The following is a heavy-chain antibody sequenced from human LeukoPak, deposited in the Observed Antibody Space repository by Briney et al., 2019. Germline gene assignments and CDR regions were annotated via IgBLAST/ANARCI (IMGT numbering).Heavy chain of an antibody. V-gene: IGHV3-15*01. D-gene: IGHD4-23*01. J-gene: IGHJ4*02. Sequence: GGSLRLSCVVSGLTFGNAWMSWVRQAPGKGLEWVGRIKSKNVGETTEYAAPVQGRSTISRDDSKNTVYLQMSGLKTEDTAVYYCTTGPGNSGYWGQGTLVTVSS. CDR1: GLTFGNAW. CDR3: TTGPGNSGY. CDR2: IKSKNVGETT.